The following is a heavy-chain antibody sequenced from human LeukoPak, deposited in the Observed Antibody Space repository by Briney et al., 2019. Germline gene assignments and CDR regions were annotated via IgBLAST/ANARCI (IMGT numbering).Heavy chain of an antibody. J-gene: IGHJ4*02. D-gene: IGHD1-26*01. CDR2: INTGSGNT. CDR1: GYTFTGYA. V-gene: IGHV1-3*03. Sequence: ASVKVSFKASGYTFTGYALHWVRQAPGQGLEWMGWINTGSGNTKYSQGFQDRVTITMDTSAITAYMELSSLRSEDTAVYYCARGKWELPRPFDYWGQGTLVTVSS. CDR3: ARGKWELPRPFDY.